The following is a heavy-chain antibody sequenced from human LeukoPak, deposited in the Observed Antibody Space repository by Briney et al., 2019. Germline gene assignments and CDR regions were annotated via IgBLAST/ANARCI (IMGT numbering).Heavy chain of an antibody. V-gene: IGHV5-51*01. CDR3: ARFAYCGGHCWYYFDY. J-gene: IGHJ4*02. D-gene: IGHD2-21*02. Sequence: GESLKISCKGSGYSINNYWIGWVRQMPGKGLEWMGIIYPADSDIRYSPSFQGQVTISADKSISTAYLQWSSLKASDTAMYYCARFAYCGGHCWYYFDYWGQGTLVTVS. CDR1: GYSINNYW. CDR2: IYPADSDI.